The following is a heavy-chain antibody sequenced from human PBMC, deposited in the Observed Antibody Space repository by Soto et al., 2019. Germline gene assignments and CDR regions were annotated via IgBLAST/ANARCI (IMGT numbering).Heavy chain of an antibody. CDR3: ARQIYDSDTGPNFQYYFES. Sequence: GASLKISCKGSGYSFAGYWITWVRQKPGKGLEWMGRIDPSDSQTYYSPSFRGHVTISVTKSITTVFLQWSSLRASDTAMYYCARQIYDSDTGPNFQYYFESWGQGTLVTVSS. V-gene: IGHV5-10-1*01. J-gene: IGHJ4*02. CDR1: GYSFAGYW. CDR2: IDPSDSQT. D-gene: IGHD3-22*01.